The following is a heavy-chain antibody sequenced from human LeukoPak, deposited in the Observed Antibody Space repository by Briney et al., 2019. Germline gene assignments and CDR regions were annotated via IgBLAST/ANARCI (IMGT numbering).Heavy chain of an antibody. D-gene: IGHD6-19*01. Sequence: PGGSLRLSCAASRFTFSSYSMNWGRQAPGKGLEWVSYISIGSGNIYYADSVKGRFTISRDNAKNSLYLQMNSLRDEDRAVYYCARGIGVAKSRFDPWGQGTLVTVCS. CDR2: ISIGSGNI. V-gene: IGHV3-48*02. CDR3: ARGIGVAKSRFDP. J-gene: IGHJ5*02. CDR1: RFTFSSYS.